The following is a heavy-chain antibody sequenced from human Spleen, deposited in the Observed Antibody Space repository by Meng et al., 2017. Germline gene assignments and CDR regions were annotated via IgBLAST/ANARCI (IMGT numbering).Heavy chain of an antibody. CDR3: ARVMDGIAVAGTFDY. V-gene: IGHV4-39*07. CDR2: IYYSGST. Sequence: SETLSLTCTVSGGSISSSSYYWGWIRQPPGKGLEWIGSIYYSGSTYYNPSLKSRVTISVDTSKNQFSLKLSSVTAADTAVYYCARVMDGIAVAGTFDYWGQGTLVTVSS. CDR1: GGSISSSSYY. D-gene: IGHD6-19*01. J-gene: IGHJ4*02.